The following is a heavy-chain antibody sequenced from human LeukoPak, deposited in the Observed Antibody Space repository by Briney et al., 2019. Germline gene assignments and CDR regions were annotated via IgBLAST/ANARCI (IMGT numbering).Heavy chain of an antibody. Sequence: GGSLRLSCAASGFTFSSYEMSWVRQAPGKGLEWVSVIYSGGSTYYADSVKGRFTISRDNSKNTLYLQMNSLRAEDTAVYYCAREDSGSYGGVVYWGQGTLVTVSS. CDR1: GFTFSSYE. J-gene: IGHJ4*02. V-gene: IGHV3-53*01. CDR2: IYSGGST. CDR3: AREDSGSYGGVVY. D-gene: IGHD1-26*01.